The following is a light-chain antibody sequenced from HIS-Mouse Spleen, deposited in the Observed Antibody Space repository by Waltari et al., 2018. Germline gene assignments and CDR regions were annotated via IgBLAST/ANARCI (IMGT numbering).Light chain of an antibody. Sequence: QSALTQPASVSGSPGQSITISCTGTSRDVAGYNYVSWYQQHPGKAPKLMIYDVSNRPSGVSNRFSGSKSGNTASLTISGLQAEDEADYYCSSYTSSSTLVFGGGTKLTVL. CDR1: SRDVAGYNY. CDR3: SSYTSSSTLV. CDR2: DVS. J-gene: IGLJ2*01. V-gene: IGLV2-14*03.